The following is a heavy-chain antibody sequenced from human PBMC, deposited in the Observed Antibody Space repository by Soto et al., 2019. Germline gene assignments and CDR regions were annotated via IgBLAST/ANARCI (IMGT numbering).Heavy chain of an antibody. CDR1: GGTFSNYV. J-gene: IGHJ4*02. D-gene: IGHD1-26*01. Sequence: QVQLEQSGAEVKKPGSSVKVSCKASGGTFSNYVINWVRQAPGQGLEWMGQSMPSLGAANYAQKLQGRLTLTPGASTTTAYMELNSLTSEDPAVYYCANGWARRWDQWGQGTLVTVSS. CDR3: ANGWARRWDQ. CDR2: SMPSLGAA. V-gene: IGHV1-69*01.